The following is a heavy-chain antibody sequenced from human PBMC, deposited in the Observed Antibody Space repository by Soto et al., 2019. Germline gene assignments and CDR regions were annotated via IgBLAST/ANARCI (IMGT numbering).Heavy chain of an antibody. CDR1: GGSISSSNW. CDR2: IYHSGST. D-gene: IGHD3-22*01. J-gene: IGHJ4*02. Sequence: SETLSLTCAVSGGSISSSNWWSWVRQPPGKGLEWIGEIYHSGSTNYNPSLKSRVTISVDKSKNQFSLKLSSVTAADTAVYYCARAGQYYYDSSGYSDWGQGTLVTVS. V-gene: IGHV4-4*02. CDR3: ARAGQYYYDSSGYSD.